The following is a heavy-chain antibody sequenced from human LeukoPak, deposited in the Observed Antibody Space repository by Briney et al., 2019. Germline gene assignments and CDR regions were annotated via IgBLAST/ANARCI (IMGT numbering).Heavy chain of an antibody. Sequence: GGSLRLSRAASGFTFSGYGMHWVRQAPGKGLDWVALISYDGSNTYYADSVKGRFTISRDISNNTLYLQMNSLRPEDTAVYYCAKEALFRGVHGNYFDYWGQGTLVTVSS. CDR2: ISYDGSNT. CDR1: GFTFSGYG. V-gene: IGHV3-30*18. D-gene: IGHD3-10*01. J-gene: IGHJ4*02. CDR3: AKEALFRGVHGNYFDY.